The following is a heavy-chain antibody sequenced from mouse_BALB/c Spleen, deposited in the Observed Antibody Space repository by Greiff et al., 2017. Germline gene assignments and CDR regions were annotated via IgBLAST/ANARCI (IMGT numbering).Heavy chain of an antibody. CDR2: ISSGGSYT. Sequence: EVMLVESGGGLVKPGGSLKLSCAASGFTFSSYTMSWVRQTPEKRLEWVATISSGGSYTYYPDSVKGRFTISRDNAKNTLYLQMSSLKSEDTAMYYCTRDLEVRRDYYAMDYWGQGTSVTVSS. CDR3: TRDLEVRRDYYAMDY. CDR1: GFTFSSYT. V-gene: IGHV5-6-4*01. D-gene: IGHD2-14*01. J-gene: IGHJ4*01.